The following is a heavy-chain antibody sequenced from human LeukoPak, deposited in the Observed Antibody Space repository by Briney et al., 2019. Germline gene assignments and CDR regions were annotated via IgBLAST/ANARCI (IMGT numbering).Heavy chain of an antibody. Sequence: GGSLRLSCAASGFTFSRFWMHWVRQPPGKGLVWVSRIDTDGSTTTYADSVKGRFTISRDNAKNSLYLQMNSLRAEDTAVYYCARVRGIAVAGTASIYFDYWGQGTLVTVSS. CDR3: ARVRGIAVAGTASIYFDY. CDR1: GFTFSRFW. CDR2: IDTDGSTT. J-gene: IGHJ4*02. D-gene: IGHD6-19*01. V-gene: IGHV3-74*01.